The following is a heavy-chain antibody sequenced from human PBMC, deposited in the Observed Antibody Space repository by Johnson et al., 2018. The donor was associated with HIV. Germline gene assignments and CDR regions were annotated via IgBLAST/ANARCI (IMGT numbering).Heavy chain of an antibody. CDR3: TSLRDDAFDI. Sequence: VQLVESGGGLIQPGGSLRLSCAASGFTVSSNYMSWVSQAPGKGLEWVGRIKSKTDGGTTDYAAPVKGRFTISRDDSKNTLYLQMNSLKTEDTAVYYCTSLRDDAFDIWGQGTMVTLSS. V-gene: IGHV3-15*01. J-gene: IGHJ3*02. CDR1: GFTVSSNY. CDR2: IKSKTDGGTT.